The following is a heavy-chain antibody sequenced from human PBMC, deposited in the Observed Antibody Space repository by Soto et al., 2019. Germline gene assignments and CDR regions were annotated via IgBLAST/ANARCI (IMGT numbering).Heavy chain of an antibody. D-gene: IGHD3-22*01. CDR1: GFTFSDYY. V-gene: IGHV3-11*05. J-gene: IGHJ4*02. CDR3: ARDRNYDSSGYCFDY. CDR2: ISSSSSYT. Sequence: GGSLRLSCAASGFTFSDYYMSWIRQAPGKGLERDTYISSSSSYTNYADSEKGRITISRDNAKNSLNLKMNSLRADDTAVYYCARDRNYDSSGYCFDYWGQGT.